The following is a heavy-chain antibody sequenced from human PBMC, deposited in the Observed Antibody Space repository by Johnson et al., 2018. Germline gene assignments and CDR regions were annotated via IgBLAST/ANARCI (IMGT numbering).Heavy chain of an antibody. V-gene: IGHV3-33*01. J-gene: IGHJ3*02. Sequence: QVQLVQSGGVVVQPGRSLRLSCAASGFILSSYGMHWVRQAPGKGLEWVAVIWSDVSTKYYADSVKGRFTISRDSSKNTLYLQRNSLSAEDTAVYYCARDVTATGDAFDIWGKGTTVTV. CDR3: ARDVTATGDAFDI. D-gene: IGHD2-21*02. CDR2: IWSDVSTK. CDR1: GFILSSYG.